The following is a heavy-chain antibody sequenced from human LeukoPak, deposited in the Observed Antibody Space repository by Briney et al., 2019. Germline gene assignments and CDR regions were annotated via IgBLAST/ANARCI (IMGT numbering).Heavy chain of an antibody. CDR3: ARVVSSSWYGGAFDI. Sequence: ASVKVSCKASGYTFTSYYMHWVRQAPGQGLEWMGIINPSGGSTSYAQKFQGRVTMTRDTSTSTVYMELSSLRSEDTAVYYCARVVSSSWYGGAFDIWGQGTMVTVSS. CDR2: INPSGGST. J-gene: IGHJ3*02. V-gene: IGHV1-46*01. D-gene: IGHD6-13*01. CDR1: GYTFTSYY.